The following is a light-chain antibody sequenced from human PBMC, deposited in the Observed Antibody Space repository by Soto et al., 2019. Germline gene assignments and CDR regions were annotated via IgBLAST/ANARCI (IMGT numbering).Light chain of an antibody. V-gene: IGKV1-5*03. CDR3: QQYNSYSQT. CDR2: KAS. Sequence: DIQMTQSPSTLSASVGDRVTITCRASQSISSWLAWYQQKPGKAPKLLIYKASSLESGVPSRFSGSGSGTEFTLTISSLQPDDFATYSCQQYNSYSQTFGKGTKVEIK. J-gene: IGKJ1*01. CDR1: QSISSW.